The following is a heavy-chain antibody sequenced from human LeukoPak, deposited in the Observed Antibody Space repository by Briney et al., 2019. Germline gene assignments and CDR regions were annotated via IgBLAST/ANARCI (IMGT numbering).Heavy chain of an antibody. Sequence: GASVKVSCKASGYTFTSYYMHWVRQAPGQGLEWMGIINPSGGSTSYAQKFQGRVTMTRDMSTSTVYMELSSLRSEDTAVYYCAREFRYCSGGSCYQAAWAGLHDAFDIWGQGTMVTVSS. CDR2: INPSGGST. J-gene: IGHJ3*02. CDR1: GYTFTSYY. D-gene: IGHD2-15*01. V-gene: IGHV1-46*01. CDR3: AREFRYCSGGSCYQAAWAGLHDAFDI.